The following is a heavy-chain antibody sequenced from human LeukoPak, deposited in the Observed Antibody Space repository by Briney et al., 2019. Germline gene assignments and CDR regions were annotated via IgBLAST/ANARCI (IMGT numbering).Heavy chain of an antibody. D-gene: IGHD3-16*02. CDR3: ARVKAYNDYVWGSYRTSWVFDY. Sequence: PGGSLRLSCVVSGFTFNEYWMGWVRQAPGKGLEWVANIKQDGSQKDYVDSVKGRFTISRDNAKNSLYLQMNSLRAEDTAVYYCARVKAYNDYVWGSYRTSWVFDYWGQGTLVTVSS. V-gene: IGHV3-7*01. CDR1: GFTFNEYW. J-gene: IGHJ4*02. CDR2: IKQDGSQK.